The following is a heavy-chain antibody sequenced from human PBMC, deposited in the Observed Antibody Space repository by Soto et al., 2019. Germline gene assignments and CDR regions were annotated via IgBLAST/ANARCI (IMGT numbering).Heavy chain of an antibody. Sequence: QVQLVQSGAEVKKPGASVKVSCKASGYTFTSYYMHWVRQAPGQGLEWMGWINPNSGGTNYAQKFQGWVTMTRDTSISTAYMELSRLRSDDTAVYYCARAVSLRGGWFDPWGQGTLVTVSS. CDR2: INPNSGGT. CDR3: ARAVSLRGGWFDP. V-gene: IGHV1-2*04. CDR1: GYTFTSYY. D-gene: IGHD4-17*01. J-gene: IGHJ5*02.